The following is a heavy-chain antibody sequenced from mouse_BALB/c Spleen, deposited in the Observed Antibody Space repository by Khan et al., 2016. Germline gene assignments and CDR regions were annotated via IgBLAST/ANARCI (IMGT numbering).Heavy chain of an antibody. Sequence: QVQLQQPGAELAKPGASVKMSCKASGYTFTSYWMHWVKQRPGQGLEWIGYINPSTGYTEYNQKFKDKATLTADKSSSTAYMQLSSLTSEDTAVYYCARSGDYGRHDYWGQGTTLTVSS. V-gene: IGHV1-7*01. CDR1: GYTFTSYW. CDR3: ARSGDYGRHDY. CDR2: INPSTGYT. J-gene: IGHJ2*01. D-gene: IGHD1-1*01.